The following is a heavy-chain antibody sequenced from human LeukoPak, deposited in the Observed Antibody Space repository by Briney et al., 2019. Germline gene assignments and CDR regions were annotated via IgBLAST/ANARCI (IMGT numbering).Heavy chain of an antibody. CDR2: IYYSGST. CDR3: ARSWIQLWTYYYYGMDV. J-gene: IGHJ6*02. CDR1: GGSISSSSYY. D-gene: IGHD5-18*01. V-gene: IGHV4-39*01. Sequence: SETPSLTCTVSGGSISSSSYYWGWIRQPPGKGLEWIGSIYYSGSTYYNPSLKSRVTISVDTSKNQFSLKLSSVTAADTAVYYCARSWIQLWTYYYYGMDVWGQGTTVTVSS.